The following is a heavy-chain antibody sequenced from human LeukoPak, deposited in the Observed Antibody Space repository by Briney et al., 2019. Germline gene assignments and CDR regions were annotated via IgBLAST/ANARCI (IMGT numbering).Heavy chain of an antibody. Sequence: SEPLSLTCTVSGGSISSYYWSWIRQPPGKGLEWIGYIYYSGSTNYNPSLKSRVTISVDTSKNQFSLKLSSVTAADTAVYYCASSEGTVDAFDIWGQGTMVTVSS. CDR3: ASSEGTVDAFDI. D-gene: IGHD3-10*01. V-gene: IGHV4-59*08. CDR2: IYYSGST. CDR1: GGSISSYY. J-gene: IGHJ3*02.